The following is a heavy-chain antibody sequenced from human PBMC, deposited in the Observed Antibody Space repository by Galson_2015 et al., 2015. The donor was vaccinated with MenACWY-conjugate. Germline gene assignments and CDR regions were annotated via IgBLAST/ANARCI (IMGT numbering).Heavy chain of an antibody. CDR1: GFTFSSYW. Sequence: SLRLSCAASGFTFSSYWMHWVRQPPGKGLVWASRINGAGSRAEYADSVEGRFTISRDNAKNTLFLQMNSLRVEDTGVYYCARIWFGEVLEVDGWGQGTLVTVSS. J-gene: IGHJ4*02. D-gene: IGHD3-10*01. CDR2: INGAGSRA. V-gene: IGHV3-74*03. CDR3: ARIWFGEVLEVDG.